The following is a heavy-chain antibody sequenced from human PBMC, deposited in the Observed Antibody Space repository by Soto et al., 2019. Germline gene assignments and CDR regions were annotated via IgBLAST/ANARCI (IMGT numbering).Heavy chain of an antibody. J-gene: IGHJ4*02. CDR1: GYTFTSYG. CDR3: AINYADYYDSSGPIDY. D-gene: IGHD3-22*01. V-gene: IGHV1-18*01. Sequence: GASVKVSCKASGYTFTSYGISWVRQAPGQGLEWMGWISAYNGNTNYAQKLRGRVTMTTDTSTSTAYMELRSLRSDDTAVYYCAINYADYYDSSGPIDYWGQGTLVTVSS. CDR2: ISAYNGNT.